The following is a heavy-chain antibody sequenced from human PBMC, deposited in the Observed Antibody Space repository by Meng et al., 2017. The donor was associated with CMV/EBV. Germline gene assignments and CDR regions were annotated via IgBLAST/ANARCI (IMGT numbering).Heavy chain of an antibody. Sequence: GESLKISCAASGFTFSSYWMSWVRQAPGKGLEWVANIKQDGSEKYYVDSVKGRFTISRDNAKNSLYLQMNSLRAEGTAVYYCARGNNYDFWSGDAFDIWGQGTMVTVSS. J-gene: IGHJ3*02. CDR2: IKQDGSEK. CDR3: ARGNNYDFWSGDAFDI. CDR1: GFTFSSYW. D-gene: IGHD3-3*01. V-gene: IGHV3-7*01.